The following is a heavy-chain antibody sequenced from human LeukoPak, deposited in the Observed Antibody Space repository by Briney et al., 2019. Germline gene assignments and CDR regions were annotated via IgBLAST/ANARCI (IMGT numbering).Heavy chain of an antibody. CDR2: ISSGGSTI. V-gene: IGHV3-48*03. CDR1: GFTLSGYE. J-gene: IGHJ3*02. CDR3: ARDTSIVVVPDAFDI. D-gene: IGHD3-22*01. Sequence: GGSLRLSCVASGFTLSGYEMNWVRQAPGKGLEWVSYISSGGSTIYYADSVKGRFTISRDNAKNSLYLQMNSLGAEDTAVYYCARDTSIVVVPDAFDIWGQGTMVTVSS.